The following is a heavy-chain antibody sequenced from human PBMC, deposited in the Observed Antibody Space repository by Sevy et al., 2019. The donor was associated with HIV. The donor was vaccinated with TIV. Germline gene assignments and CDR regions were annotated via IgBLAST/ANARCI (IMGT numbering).Heavy chain of an antibody. Sequence: GGSLRLSCAASGFTFSSYWMSWVRQAPGKGLEWVANIKQDGSEKYYVDSVKGRFTISRDNAKNSLYLQMNSLRAEDTAVYYCARAADTAMVGPCAFDIWGQGTMVTVSS. D-gene: IGHD5-18*01. J-gene: IGHJ3*02. CDR2: IKQDGSEK. V-gene: IGHV3-7*03. CDR3: ARAADTAMVGPCAFDI. CDR1: GFTFSSYW.